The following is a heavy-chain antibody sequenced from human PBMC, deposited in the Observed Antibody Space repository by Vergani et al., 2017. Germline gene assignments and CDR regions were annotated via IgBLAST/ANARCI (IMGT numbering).Heavy chain of an antibody. CDR2: ISSSSSYI. CDR1: GFTFNTYS. J-gene: IGHJ4*02. D-gene: IGHD2-15*01. CDR3: ARDIGEGSGDDVFDY. Sequence: EVQLVESGGGLVKPGGSLRLSCAASGFTFNTYSMNWVRQAPGKGLEWVSSISSSSSYIYYADSVKGRFTISRDNAKNSLDLQMNSLRVEDTAGYYCARDIGEGSGDDVFDYWGQGTLVTVSS. V-gene: IGHV3-21*01.